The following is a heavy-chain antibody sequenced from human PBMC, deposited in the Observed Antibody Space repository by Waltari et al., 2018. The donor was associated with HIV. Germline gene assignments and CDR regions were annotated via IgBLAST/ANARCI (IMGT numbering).Heavy chain of an antibody. CDR1: GSTFTSYD. J-gene: IGHJ4*02. V-gene: IGHV1-8*01. CDR2: MNTNSGNT. CDR3: ARVYYDSSGYYGAAGY. Sequence: QVQLVQSGAEVTKPGASVKVFCKASGSTFTSYDINWVRQATGHGLEWMGWMNTNSGNTVYAQKDQGRVTMTMNTTIRTVFMEVSSLRSEDAAVYYCARVYYDSSGYYGAAGYWGQGTLVTFSS. D-gene: IGHD3-22*01.